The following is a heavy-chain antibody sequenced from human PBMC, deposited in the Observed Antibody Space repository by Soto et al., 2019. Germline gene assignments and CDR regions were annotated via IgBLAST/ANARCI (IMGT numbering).Heavy chain of an antibody. J-gene: IGHJ4*02. V-gene: IGHV1-18*01. CDR2: ISAFNGNT. Sequence: QVQLVQSGAEVKKPGASVKVSCKASGYTFTSYGISWVRQAPGQGLEWMGWISAFNGNTYSAQKLQGRVTMTTDTTTSTADVEGGSLGSDDTAVYYCAMNYDSSGIGRPFPIWGQGTLVTVSS. CDR3: AMNYDSSGIGRPFPI. D-gene: IGHD3-22*01. CDR1: GYTFTSYG.